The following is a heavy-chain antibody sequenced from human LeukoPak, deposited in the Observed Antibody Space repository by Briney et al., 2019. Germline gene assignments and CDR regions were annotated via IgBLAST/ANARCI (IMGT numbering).Heavy chain of an antibody. CDR3: ARERAYYDILPRWFDP. V-gene: IGHV4-4*07. Sequence: SETLSLICTVSGGSVSRYYWSWIRQPAEKGLEWIGRIYTSGSTNYNPSLKSRVTISLDTSKNQFSLKLSSVTAADTAVYYCARERAYYDILPRWFDPWGQGTLVTVSS. CDR1: GGSVSRYY. D-gene: IGHD3-9*01. CDR2: IYTSGST. J-gene: IGHJ5*02.